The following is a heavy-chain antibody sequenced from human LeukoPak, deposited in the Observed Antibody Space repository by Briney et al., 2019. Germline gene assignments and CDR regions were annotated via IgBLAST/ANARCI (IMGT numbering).Heavy chain of an antibody. D-gene: IGHD3-9*01. CDR2: IKSKTDAGTT. CDR1: GFTFSNAW. CDR3: TTDDILTGYLVGDAFDI. Sequence: GGSLRLSCAASGFTFSNAWMSWVRQAPGKGLEWVGRIKSKTDAGTTDYAAPVKGRFTISRDDSKNTLYLQMNSLKTEDTAVYYCTTDDILTGYLVGDAFDIWGQGTMVTVSS. J-gene: IGHJ3*02. V-gene: IGHV3-15*01.